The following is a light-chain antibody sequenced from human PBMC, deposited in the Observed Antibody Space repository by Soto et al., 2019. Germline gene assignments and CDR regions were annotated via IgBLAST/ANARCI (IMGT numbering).Light chain of an antibody. CDR1: QSISSW. Sequence: DIQMTQSPSPLSASVGDRVTITCRASQSISSWLAWYQQKPGKAPKLLIYDASSLESGVPSRFSGSGSGTDFALTISSLQPDYFATYYCQQYNSYSIFTFGPGTKVDIK. V-gene: IGKV1-5*01. J-gene: IGKJ3*01. CDR2: DAS. CDR3: QQYNSYSIFT.